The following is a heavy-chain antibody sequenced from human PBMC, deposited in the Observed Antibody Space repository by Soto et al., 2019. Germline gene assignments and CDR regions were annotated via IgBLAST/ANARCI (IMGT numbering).Heavy chain of an antibody. D-gene: IGHD3-22*01. Sequence: PGGSLRLSCAASGFTFSSYAMHWVRQAPGKGLEWVAVISYDGSNKYYADSVKGRFTISRDNSKNTLYLQMNSLRAEDTAVYYCARDSLNYYDSSGDYYHPAPFDYWGQGTMVTVSS. CDR1: GFTFSSYA. J-gene: IGHJ4*02. CDR3: ARDSLNYYDSSGDYYHPAPFDY. CDR2: ISYDGSNK. V-gene: IGHV3-30-3*01.